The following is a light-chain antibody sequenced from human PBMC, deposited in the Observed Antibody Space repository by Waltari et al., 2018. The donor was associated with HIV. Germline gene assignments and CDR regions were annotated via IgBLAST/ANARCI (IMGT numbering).Light chain of an antibody. CDR3: QQSYSSPRS. CDR2: TSS. CDR1: QSVSTY. V-gene: IGKV1-39*01. J-gene: IGKJ2*03. Sequence: DIQMTQSPSSLSASVGDRVTITCRASQSVSTYLTWYHQRPGQAPNLLIYTSSTLQSGVPSRFSGSGSGTDFTLTISSLQPEDFGTYYCQQSYSSPRSFGQGTKVEIK.